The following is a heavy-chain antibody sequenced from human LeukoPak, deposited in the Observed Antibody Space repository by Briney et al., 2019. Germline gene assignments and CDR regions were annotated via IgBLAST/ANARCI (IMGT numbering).Heavy chain of an antibody. CDR1: GFTFSSYW. CDR2: IKQDGSEK. CDR3: AKVRRGVAVAGDFDY. D-gene: IGHD6-19*01. Sequence: GGSLRLSCAASGFTFSSYWMSWVRQAPGKGLEWVANIKQDGSEKYYVDSVKGRFTISRDNAKNSLYLQMNSLRAEDTAVYYCAKVRRGVAVAGDFDYWGQGTLVTVSS. V-gene: IGHV3-7*01. J-gene: IGHJ4*02.